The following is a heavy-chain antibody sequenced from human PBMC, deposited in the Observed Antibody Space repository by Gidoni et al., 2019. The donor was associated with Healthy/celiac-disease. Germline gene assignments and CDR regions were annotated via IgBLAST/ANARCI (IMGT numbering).Heavy chain of an antibody. V-gene: IGHV1-69*01. CDR1: GGTFSSYA. CDR2: IIPIFGTA. D-gene: IGHD1-26*01. Sequence: QVQLVQSGAEVKKPGSSVKVSCKASGGTFSSYAISWVRQAPGQGLEWMGGIIPIFGTANYAQKFQGRVTITADESTSTAYMELSSLRSEDTAVYYCASPYLYSGRDFDAFDIWGQGTMVTVSS. J-gene: IGHJ3*02. CDR3: ASPYLYSGRDFDAFDI.